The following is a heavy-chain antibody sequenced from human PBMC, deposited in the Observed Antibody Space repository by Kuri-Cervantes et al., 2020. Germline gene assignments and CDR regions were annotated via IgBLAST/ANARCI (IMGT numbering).Heavy chain of an antibody. Sequence: SETLSLTCTVSGGSISSGDYYWSWIRQPPGKGLEWIGYIYYSGSTYYNPSLKSRVTISVDTSKNQFSLKPSSVTAADTAVYYCARGRGVIPISWGQGTLVTVSS. J-gene: IGHJ5*02. CDR1: GGSISSGDYY. D-gene: IGHD3-10*01. CDR3: ARGRGVIPIS. V-gene: IGHV4-30-4*01. CDR2: IYYSGST.